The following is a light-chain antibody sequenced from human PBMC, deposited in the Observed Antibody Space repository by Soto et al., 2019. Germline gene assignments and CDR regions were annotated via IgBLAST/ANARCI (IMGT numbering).Light chain of an antibody. CDR1: SSDVGGYDY. J-gene: IGLJ2*01. CDR3: SSYTGSSTLV. CDR2: DVS. Sequence: QSALTQPASVSGSPGQSITISCTGTSSDVGGYDYVSWYQHHPGIAPKLMIYDVSNRPSGVSNRFSGSKSGNTASLNISGLQAEDEADYYCSSYTGSSTLVFGGGTKLTVL. V-gene: IGLV2-14*03.